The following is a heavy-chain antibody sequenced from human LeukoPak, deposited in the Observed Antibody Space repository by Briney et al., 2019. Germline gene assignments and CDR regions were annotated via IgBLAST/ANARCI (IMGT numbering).Heavy chain of an antibody. D-gene: IGHD2-2*01. CDR1: VGSISDHY. Sequence: MSSETLSLTCTVSVGSISDHYWSWIRRPPGKGLEGIGYIYYSGSTTYNPSLKSRVTMSVDTAKNQFSLKLRSVTAADTAIYYCARGDFCSSSSCYLRPMDVWGKGTTVTVSS. V-gene: IGHV4-59*11. J-gene: IGHJ6*03. CDR3: ARGDFCSSSSCYLRPMDV. CDR2: IYYSGST.